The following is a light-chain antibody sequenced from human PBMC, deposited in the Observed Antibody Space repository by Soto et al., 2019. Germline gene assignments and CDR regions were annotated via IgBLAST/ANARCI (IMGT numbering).Light chain of an antibody. CDR3: QQYTSYYT. Sequence: DIQMTQSPSTLSASVGDRVTITCRASQSISNWLAWYQQKPGKAPKLLIYKASTLQSGFPSRFSGSGSGADFTLTISSLQPDDCGNYYCQQYTSYYTFGQGNKLEIK. CDR1: QSISNW. V-gene: IGKV1-5*03. J-gene: IGKJ2*01. CDR2: KAS.